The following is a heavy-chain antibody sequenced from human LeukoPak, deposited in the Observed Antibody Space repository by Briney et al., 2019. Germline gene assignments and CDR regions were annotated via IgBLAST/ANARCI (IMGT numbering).Heavy chain of an antibody. J-gene: IGHJ4*02. CDR3: ARDRGHFDY. V-gene: IGHV3-53*01. Sequence: GGSLRLSCAAPGLSVSRNYISWVRQAPGKGLEWVSFIYTGTTTFYADSVKGRFTISRDNSRNTVYLELNSLRVDDTAVYYCARDRGHFDYWGPGTLVTVSS. CDR1: GLSVSRNY. CDR2: IYTGTTT. D-gene: IGHD3-10*01.